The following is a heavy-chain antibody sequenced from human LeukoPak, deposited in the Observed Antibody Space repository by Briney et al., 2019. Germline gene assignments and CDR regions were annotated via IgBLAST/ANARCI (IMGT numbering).Heavy chain of an antibody. D-gene: IGHD6-13*01. J-gene: IGHJ4*02. CDR2: IYYSGST. CDR1: GGPISTYY. CDR3: ARGAAGGEFDY. Sequence: PSETLSLTCSISGGPISTYYWSWIRQPPGKGLEWLGYIYYSGSTNYNPSLKSRVTISVDTSKNQFSLKLSSVTAADTAVYYCARGAAGGEFDYWGQGTLVTVSS. V-gene: IGHV4-59*08.